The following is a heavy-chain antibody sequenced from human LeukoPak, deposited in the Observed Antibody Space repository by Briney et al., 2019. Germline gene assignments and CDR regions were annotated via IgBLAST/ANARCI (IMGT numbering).Heavy chain of an antibody. CDR3: AKDITMIVVVIAFDY. CDR1: GLTFSSYA. Sequence: GGSLRLSCAASGLTFSSYAMSWVRQAPGKGLEWASAISGSGGSTYYADSVKGRFTISRDNSKNTLYLQMNSLRAEDTAVYYCAKDITMIVVVIAFDYWGQGTLVTVSS. J-gene: IGHJ4*02. D-gene: IGHD3-22*01. CDR2: ISGSGGST. V-gene: IGHV3-23*01.